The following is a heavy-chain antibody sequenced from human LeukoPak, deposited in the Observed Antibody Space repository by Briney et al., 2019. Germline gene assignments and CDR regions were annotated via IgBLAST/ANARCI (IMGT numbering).Heavy chain of an antibody. CDR3: AKDKWSLTQYYFDY. D-gene: IGHD2-15*01. CDR1: GFTFDDYA. CDR2: ISWNSGSI. J-gene: IGHJ4*02. Sequence: GGSLRLSCAASGFTFDDYAMHWVRQAPGKGLEWVSGISWNSGSIGYADSVKGRFTISRDNAKNSLYLQMNSLRAEDTALYYCAKDKWSLTQYYFDYWGQGTLVTVSS. V-gene: IGHV3-9*01.